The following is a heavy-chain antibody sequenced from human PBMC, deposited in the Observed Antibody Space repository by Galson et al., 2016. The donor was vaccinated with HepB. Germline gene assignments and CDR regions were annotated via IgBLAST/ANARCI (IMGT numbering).Heavy chain of an antibody. CDR1: GFSFSDYD. D-gene: IGHD5-12*01. CDR2: IWHDGSNK. CDR3: AKVRGQGVLGIYDAFDL. J-gene: IGHJ3*01. V-gene: IGHV3-33*06. Sequence: SLRLSCAASGFSFSDYDIHWVRQAPGKGLDWVAVIWHDGSNKYYGDSLQGRLTISRDNSKNTVFLQINSVRAEDTAVYYCAKVRGQGVLGIYDAFDLWGQGTLVTVSS.